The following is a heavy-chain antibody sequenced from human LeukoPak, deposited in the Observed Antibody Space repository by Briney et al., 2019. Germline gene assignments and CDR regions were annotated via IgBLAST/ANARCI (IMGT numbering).Heavy chain of an antibody. CDR2: IRPDGGEQ. CDR3: ARTDGSRCYDF. J-gene: IGHJ4*02. Sequence: GGSLGLSCAASGFSFSSYWMTWVRQAPGKGLEWVGNIRPDGGEQKYVDSVKGRFTISRDNAKNSLYLQMNSLRAEDTAVYYCARTDGSRCYDFWGRGTLVTVSS. V-gene: IGHV3-7*01. CDR1: GFSFSSYW. D-gene: IGHD5-24*01.